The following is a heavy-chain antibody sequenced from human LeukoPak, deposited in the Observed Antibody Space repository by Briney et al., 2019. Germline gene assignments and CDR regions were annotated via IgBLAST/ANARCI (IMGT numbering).Heavy chain of an antibody. D-gene: IGHD6-19*01. J-gene: IGHJ4*02. CDR3: ARSSGWFLDY. Sequence: GGSLRLSCAASGLTFSTYSMNWVRQAPGKGLEWLSYISSGSSTIYYADSVKGRFTISRDNAKNSLYLQMNSLRDEDTAVYYCARSSGWFLDYWGQGTLVTVSS. CDR2: ISSGSSTI. CDR1: GLTFSTYS. V-gene: IGHV3-48*02.